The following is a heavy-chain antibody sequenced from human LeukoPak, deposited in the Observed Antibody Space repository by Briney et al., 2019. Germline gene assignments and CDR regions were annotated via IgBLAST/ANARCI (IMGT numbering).Heavy chain of an antibody. D-gene: IGHD2-2*01. Sequence: GGSLRLSCAASGFTFSSYSMTWVRQAPGKGLEWVSAISGSGGTTYYADSVKGRFTISRDNSKNTLYLQMNSLRAEDTAVYYCAKGDIVVVPAAIFYYYYGMDVWGQGTTVTVSS. V-gene: IGHV3-23*01. CDR1: GFTFSSYS. CDR2: ISGSGGTT. CDR3: AKGDIVVVPAAIFYYYYGMDV. J-gene: IGHJ6*02.